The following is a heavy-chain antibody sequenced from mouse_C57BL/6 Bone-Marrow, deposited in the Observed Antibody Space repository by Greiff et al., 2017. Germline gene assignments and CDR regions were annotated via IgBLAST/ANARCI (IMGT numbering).Heavy chain of an antibody. D-gene: IGHD1-1*01. CDR3: ARFPITTVVGY. CDR1: GYTFTRYW. V-gene: IGHV1-55*01. Sequence: QVQLQQPGAELVKPGASVKMSCKASGYTFTRYWITWVKQRPGQGLEWIGDIYPGSGSTNYNEKFKSKATLTVDTSSSTAYMQLSSLTSEDSAVYYCARFPITTVVGYWGQGTTLTVSS. CDR2: IYPGSGST. J-gene: IGHJ2*01.